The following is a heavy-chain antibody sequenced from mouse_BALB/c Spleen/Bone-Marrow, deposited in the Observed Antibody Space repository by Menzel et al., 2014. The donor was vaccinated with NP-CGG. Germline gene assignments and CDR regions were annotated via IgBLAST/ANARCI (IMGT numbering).Heavy chain of an antibody. CDR3: ARENYGSSYYCDY. CDR1: GYTFTDYY. J-gene: IGHJ2*01. V-gene: IGHV1-84*02. CDR2: IYPGSGNT. D-gene: IGHD1-1*01. Sequence: QVPLQQPGPALVKPGASVKISCKASGYTFTDYYINWVKQKPGPGLEWIGWIYPGSGNTKYNEKFKGKATLTVDTSSSTAYMQLSSLTSEDTAVYFCARENYGSSYYCDYWGQGTTLTVSS.